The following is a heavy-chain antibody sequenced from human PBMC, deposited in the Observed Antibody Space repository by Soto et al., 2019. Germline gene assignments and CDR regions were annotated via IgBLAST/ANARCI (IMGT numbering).Heavy chain of an antibody. CDR1: GGSISSYY. J-gene: IGHJ4*02. CDR2: IYYSGST. V-gene: IGHV4-59*08. Sequence: SETLSLTCTVSGGSISSYYWSWIRQPPGKGLEWIGYIYYSGSTNYNPSLKSRVTISVDTSKNQFSLKLSSVTAADTAVYYCARHGYYYDILTGPFDYWGQGTLVTVSS. D-gene: IGHD3-9*01. CDR3: ARHGYYYDILTGPFDY.